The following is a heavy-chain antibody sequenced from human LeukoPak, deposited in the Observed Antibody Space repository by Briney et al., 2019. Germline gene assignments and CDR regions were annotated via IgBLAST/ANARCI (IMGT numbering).Heavy chain of an antibody. CDR1: GGSFSGYY. Sequence: SETLSLTCAVYGGSFSGYYWSWIRQPPGKGLEWIGEINHSGSTNYNPSLKSRVTISVDTSKNQFSLKLSSVTAADTAVYYCVYYYGSGSVEYWGQGTLVTVSS. CDR3: VYYYGSGSVEY. V-gene: IGHV4-34*01. D-gene: IGHD3-10*01. J-gene: IGHJ4*02. CDR2: INHSGST.